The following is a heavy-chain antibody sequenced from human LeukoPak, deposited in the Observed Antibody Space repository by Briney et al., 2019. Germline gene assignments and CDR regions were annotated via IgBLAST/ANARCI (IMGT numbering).Heavy chain of an antibody. CDR1: GFTFSSYS. J-gene: IGHJ6*03. V-gene: IGHV3-48*01. D-gene: IGHD2-21*01. Sequence: GGSLRLSCAASGFTFSSYSMNWVRQAPGKGLEWVSYISSSSSTIYYADSVKGRFTISRDNAKNSLYLQMNSLRAEDTAVYYCARHSRGRNYYYYYYMDVWGKGTTVTISS. CDR2: ISSSSSTI. CDR3: ARHSRGRNYYYYYYMDV.